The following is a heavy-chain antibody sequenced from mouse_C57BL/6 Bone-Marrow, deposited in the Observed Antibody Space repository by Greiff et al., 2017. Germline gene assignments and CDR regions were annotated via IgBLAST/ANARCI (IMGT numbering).Heavy chain of an antibody. Sequence: QVQLQQSGAELVRPGTSVKVSCKASGYAFTNYLIEWVKQRPGQGLEWIGVINPGSGGTHYNAKFKGKATLTADKSSSTAYMQVSSLTTEDSAVYVCARRGYGYLSWFAYWGQGTLVTVSA. V-gene: IGHV1-54*01. J-gene: IGHJ3*01. D-gene: IGHD2-14*01. CDR3: ARRGYGYLSWFAY. CDR1: GYAFTNYL. CDR2: INPGSGGT.